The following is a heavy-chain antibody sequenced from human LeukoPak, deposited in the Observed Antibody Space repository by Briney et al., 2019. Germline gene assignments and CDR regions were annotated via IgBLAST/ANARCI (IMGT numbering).Heavy chain of an antibody. V-gene: IGHV3-21*01. CDR1: ALTFSRYS. Sequence: GGSLRLAWAASALTFSRYSMKWVRHAPGKGREWVSSMSSSSSYIYYADSVKDRFTISRDNAKNSLYLQMNSLRAEDTAVYYCAREYYDRPLDVWGKGTTVTVSS. CDR3: AREYYDRPLDV. D-gene: IGHD3-3*01. J-gene: IGHJ6*04. CDR2: MSSSSSYI.